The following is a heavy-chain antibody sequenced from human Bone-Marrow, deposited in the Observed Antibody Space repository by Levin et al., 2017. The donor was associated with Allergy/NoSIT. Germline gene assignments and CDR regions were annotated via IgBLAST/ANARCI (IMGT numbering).Heavy chain of an antibody. CDR1: GGSISSYY. V-gene: IGHV4-59*01. CDR2: IYYRWDT. CDR3: AREGSSGGYYYYYAMDV. D-gene: IGHD6-6*01. J-gene: IGHJ6*02. Sequence: SETLSLTCIVSGGSISSYYWSWIRQPPGKGLEWIGDIYYRWDTNYNPSLKSRVTISLDTSKNQFSLTLSSVTAADTAFYYCAREGSSGGYYYYYAMDVWGQGTTVTVSS.